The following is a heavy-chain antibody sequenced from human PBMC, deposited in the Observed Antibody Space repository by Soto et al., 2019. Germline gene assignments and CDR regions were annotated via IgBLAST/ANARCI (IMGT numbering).Heavy chain of an antibody. CDR3: AREVEYTSAFGISSSFDY. D-gene: IGHD6-19*01. CDR2: ISKGGSNL. V-gene: IGHV3-30-3*01. Sequence: GGSLRLSCAASGFTLSSYAIHWVRQAPGKGLEWVTVISKGGSNLYFADSVKGRFTISRDNSKNTLYLRMNSLRSEDTAVYYCAREVEYTSAFGISSSFDYWGQGTLVNVSS. CDR1: GFTLSSYA. J-gene: IGHJ4*02.